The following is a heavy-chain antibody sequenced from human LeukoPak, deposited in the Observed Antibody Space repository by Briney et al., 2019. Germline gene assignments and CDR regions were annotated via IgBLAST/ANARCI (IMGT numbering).Heavy chain of an antibody. V-gene: IGHV3-48*01. CDR1: GFTFSSYS. D-gene: IGHD1-26*01. Sequence: PGGSLRLSCAASGFTFSSYSMNWVRQAPGKGLEWVSYISSSSSPIYYTDSVKGRFTISRDNAKNSLYLQMNSLRAEDTAMYFCAGGSGSQSLGFDSWGQGTLVTVSS. J-gene: IGHJ4*02. CDR2: ISSSSSPI. CDR3: AGGSGSQSLGFDS.